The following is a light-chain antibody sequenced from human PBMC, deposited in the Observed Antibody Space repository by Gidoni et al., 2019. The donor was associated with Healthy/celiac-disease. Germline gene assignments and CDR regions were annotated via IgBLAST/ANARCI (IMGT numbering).Light chain of an antibody. CDR3: SSYTSSSTLDVV. Sequence: QSALTQPSPVAVYPEQAITISCTVTSSDVGGYNYVAWYQQHPGKAPNLMIYDGSNRPSRVSNRFFGSKSGNTASLTISGLHAEDEADYYCSSYTSSSTLDVVFGGGTKLTVL. CDR2: DGS. J-gene: IGLJ2*01. V-gene: IGLV2-14*03. CDR1: SSDVGGYNY.